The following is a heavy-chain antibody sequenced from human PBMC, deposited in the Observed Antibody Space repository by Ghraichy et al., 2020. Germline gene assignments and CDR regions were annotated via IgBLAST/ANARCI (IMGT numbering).Heavy chain of an antibody. Sequence: GGSLRLSCAASGFTFSSYAMSWVRQAPGKGLEWVSAISGSGGSTYYADSVKGRFTISRDNSKNTLYLQMNSLRAEDTAVYYCAKVAPPTEALLWFGESYFDYWGQGTLVTVSS. V-gene: IGHV3-23*01. D-gene: IGHD3-10*01. J-gene: IGHJ4*02. CDR2: ISGSGGST. CDR1: GFTFSSYA. CDR3: AKVAPPTEALLWFGESYFDY.